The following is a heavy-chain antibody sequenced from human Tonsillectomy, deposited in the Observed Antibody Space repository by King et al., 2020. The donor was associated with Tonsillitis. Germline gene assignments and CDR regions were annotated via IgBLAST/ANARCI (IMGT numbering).Heavy chain of an antibody. CDR3: ARVQPYPTVTGFDY. V-gene: IGHV4-34*01. J-gene: IGHJ4*02. D-gene: IGHD4-17*01. CDR1: GGSFSGYY. Sequence: VQLQQWGAGLLKPSETLSLTCAVYGGSFSGYYWGWIRQPPGKGLEWIGEINHSGSTNYSPSLKSQVSISVDTSKNQFSLNLNSVTAADMAVYYCARVQPYPTVTGFDYWGQGTLVTVSS. CDR2: INHSGST.